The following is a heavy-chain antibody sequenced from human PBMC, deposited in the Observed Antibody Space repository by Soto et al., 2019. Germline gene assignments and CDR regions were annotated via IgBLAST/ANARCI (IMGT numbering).Heavy chain of an antibody. V-gene: IGHV1-69*01. D-gene: IGHD3-22*01. J-gene: IGHJ1*01. CDR3: ASVIMYYYDSSGSSLPQYFQH. CDR2: IIPIFGTA. CDR1: GGTFSSYA. Sequence: QVQLVQSGAEVKKPGSSVKVSCKASGGTFSSYAISWVRQAPGQGLEWMGGIIPIFGTANYAQKLQGRVTITADESTSTAYMELSSLRSEDTAVYYCASVIMYYYDSSGSSLPQYFQHWGQGTLVTVYS.